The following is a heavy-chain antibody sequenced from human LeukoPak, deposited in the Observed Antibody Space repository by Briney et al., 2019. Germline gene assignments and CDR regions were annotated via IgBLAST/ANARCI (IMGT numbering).Heavy chain of an antibody. J-gene: IGHJ5*02. CDR1: GYTFTGHY. D-gene: IGHD2-15*01. CDR2: INPNSGGT. V-gene: IGHV1-2*02. Sequence: ASVKVSCKASGYTFTGHYMHWVRQAPGQGLEWMGWINPNSGGTNYAQKFQGRVTMTRDTSISTAYMELSRLRSDDTAVYYCARDGGYCSGGSCYDWFDPWGQGTLVTVSS. CDR3: ARDGGYCSGGSCYDWFDP.